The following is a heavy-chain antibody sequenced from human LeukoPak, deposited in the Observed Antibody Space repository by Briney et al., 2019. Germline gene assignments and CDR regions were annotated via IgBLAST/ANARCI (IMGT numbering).Heavy chain of an antibody. CDR3: ARDHEISVAGEFDY. CDR2: ISGSSRDI. D-gene: IGHD6-19*01. V-gene: IGHV3-21*01. Sequence: GGSLRLSCAASGFTFSTYTMIWVRQAPGKGLEWVSYISGSSRDIYYADSVKGRFTVSRDNPNNSLYLQMNSLRAEDTAVYYCARDHEISVAGEFDYWGQGTLVTVSS. CDR1: GFTFSTYT. J-gene: IGHJ4*02.